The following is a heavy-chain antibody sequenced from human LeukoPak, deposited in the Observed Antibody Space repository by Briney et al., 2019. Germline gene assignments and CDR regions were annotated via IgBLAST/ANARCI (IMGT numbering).Heavy chain of an antibody. V-gene: IGHV1-18*01. J-gene: IGHJ5*02. CDR2: ISAYNGNT. CDR3: ARRRDSTNNWFDP. D-gene: IGHD1-1*01. Sequence: GASVKVSCKASVYTFTSYTISWVRQAPGQGLEWMGWISAYNGNTKYAQKFQGRVTMTTDTSTSTAYMELRSLRSDDTAVYYCARRRDSTNNWFDPWGQGTLVTVSS. CDR1: VYTFTSYT.